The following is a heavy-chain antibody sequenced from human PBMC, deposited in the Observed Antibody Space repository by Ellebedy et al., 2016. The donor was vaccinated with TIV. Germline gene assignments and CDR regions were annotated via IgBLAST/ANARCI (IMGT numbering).Heavy chain of an antibody. CDR3: VRGERYDKGNIGLSNFDY. D-gene: IGHD3-22*01. J-gene: IGHJ4*02. CDR1: GFTFTSSA. V-gene: IGHV1-58*02. CDR2: IVVGSGNK. Sequence: AASVKVSCKASGFTFTSSAMQWVRQARGQRLEWIGWIVVGSGNKNYSQNFQERVTITRDMSTSTAYMELSSLRGKDTAVYFCVRGERYDKGNIGLSNFDYWGQGTLVTVSS.